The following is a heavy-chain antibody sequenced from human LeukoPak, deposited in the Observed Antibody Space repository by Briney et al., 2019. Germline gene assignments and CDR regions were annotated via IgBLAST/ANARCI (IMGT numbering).Heavy chain of an antibody. V-gene: IGHV3-23*01. J-gene: IGHJ4*02. CDR1: GFTFSSYA. CDR2: ISGGGGVA. CDR3: AKEPRVATIEIFDY. D-gene: IGHD5-12*01. Sequence: GVSLRLSCAASGFTFSSYAMSWVRQAPGKGLEWVSSISGGGGVAYYADSVKGRFTISRDNSKNAVYLQMNSLRAEDTAVYYCAKEPRVATIEIFDYWGQGTLVTVSS.